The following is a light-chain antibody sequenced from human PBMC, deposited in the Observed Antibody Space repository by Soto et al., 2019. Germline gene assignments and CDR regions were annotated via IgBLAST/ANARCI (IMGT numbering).Light chain of an antibody. V-gene: IGKV3-20*01. Sequence: EIVLTQSPGTLSLSPGERATLSCRASQSVSSNYVAWYQQKPGQPPRLLISDASSRATGIPDRFSGSGSGTDFTLTTRSLEPEDFAVYYCQHYGRSPPPWTFGQGTKVEIK. CDR1: QSVSSNY. CDR3: QHYGRSPPPWT. J-gene: IGKJ1*01. CDR2: DAS.